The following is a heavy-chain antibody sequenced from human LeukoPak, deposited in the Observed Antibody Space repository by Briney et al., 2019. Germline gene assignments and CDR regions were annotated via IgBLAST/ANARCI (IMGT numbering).Heavy chain of an antibody. CDR2: IYTSGST. V-gene: IGHV4-4*07. D-gene: IGHD3-10*01. CDR3: ARDGLSGSGSGGYYYYGMDV. Sequence: PSETLSLTCTVSGGSISSYDWSWIRQPAGKGLEWIGRIYTSGSTNYNPSLKSRVTMSIDTSKNQFSLKLSSATAADTAVYYCARDGLSGSGSGGYYYYGMDVWGQGTTVTVSS. J-gene: IGHJ6*02. CDR1: GGSISSYD.